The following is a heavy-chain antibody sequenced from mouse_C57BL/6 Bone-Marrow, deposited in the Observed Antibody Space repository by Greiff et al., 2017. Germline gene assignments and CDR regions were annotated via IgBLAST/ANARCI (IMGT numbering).Heavy chain of an antibody. CDR3: TTRLEAWFAD. CDR2: IDPANGDT. CDR1: GFNIKDDY. D-gene: IGHD2-13*01. J-gene: IGHJ3*01. Sequence: EVQLQESGAELVRPGASVKLSCTASGFNIKDDYMHWVKQRPEQGLEWIGWIDPANGDTEYASKFQGKATITADTSSNTAYLQLSSLTSEDTAVYYGTTRLEAWFADWGQGTLVTVSA. V-gene: IGHV14-4*01.